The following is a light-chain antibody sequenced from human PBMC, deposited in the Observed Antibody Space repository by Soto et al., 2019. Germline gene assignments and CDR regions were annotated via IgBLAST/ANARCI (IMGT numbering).Light chain of an antibody. CDR1: QDIADY. V-gene: IGKV1D-12*01. Sequence: DIKMTQSPSSLSASVGDRVTITCQASQDIADYLDWYQHKPGRTPELLIHGASHLQSGVPARFSDSGSGTDFTLTISSLQPEDIATYYCQQYYSCPLTFGGGTRLETK. CDR2: GAS. J-gene: IGKJ5*01. CDR3: QQYYSCPLT.